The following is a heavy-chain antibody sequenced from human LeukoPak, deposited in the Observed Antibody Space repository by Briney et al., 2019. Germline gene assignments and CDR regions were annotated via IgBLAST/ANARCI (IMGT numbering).Heavy chain of an antibody. CDR2: ISAYNGNT. D-gene: IGHD1-26*01. CDR3: ARGKWDLESGEAFDI. CDR1: GYTFTSYG. V-gene: IGHV1-18*01. J-gene: IGHJ3*02. Sequence: ASVKVSCKTSGYTFTSYGISWVRQAPGQGLEWMGWISAYNGNTNFAQSLQGRVTMTTDTSTNTAYMELRSLRSDDTAVYYCARGKWDLESGEAFDIWGQGTMVTVSS.